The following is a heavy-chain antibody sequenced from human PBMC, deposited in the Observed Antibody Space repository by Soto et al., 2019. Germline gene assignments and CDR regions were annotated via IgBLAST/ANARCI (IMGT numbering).Heavy chain of an antibody. CDR3: ARDSDYPLDWFDP. CDR1: GYTFTSYG. Sequence: ASVKVSCKASGYTFTSYGISWVRQAPGQGLEWMGWISAYNGNTNYAQRLQGRVTMTTDTSTSTAYMELRSLRSDDTAVYYCARDSDYPLDWFDPWRQGPLVTVSS. V-gene: IGHV1-18*01. J-gene: IGHJ5*02. CDR2: ISAYNGNT. D-gene: IGHD4-17*01.